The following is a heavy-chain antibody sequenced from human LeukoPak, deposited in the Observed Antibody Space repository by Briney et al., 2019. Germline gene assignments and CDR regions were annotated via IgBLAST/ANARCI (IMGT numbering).Heavy chain of an antibody. D-gene: IGHD3-10*01. CDR2: INPNSGGT. Sequence: GASVKVSCKASGYTFTGYYMHWVRQAPGQGLEWMGWINPNSGGTNYAQKFQGRVTMTRDTSISTAYMELSRLRSDDTAVYYCASGGYTMVRGDYYGMDVWGQGTTVTVSS. V-gene: IGHV1-2*02. CDR1: GYTFTGYY. CDR3: ASGGYTMVRGDYYGMDV. J-gene: IGHJ6*02.